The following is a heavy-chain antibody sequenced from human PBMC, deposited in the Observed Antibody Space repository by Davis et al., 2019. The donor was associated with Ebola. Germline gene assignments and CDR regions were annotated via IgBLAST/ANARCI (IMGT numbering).Heavy chain of an antibody. J-gene: IGHJ5*02. CDR1: GYTFTSYA. CDR3: ARVALWFGELLFEGDWFDP. Sequence: AASVKVSCKASGYTFTSYAMHWVRQAPGQGLEWMGWISAYNGNTNYAQKLQGRVTMTTDTSTSTAYMELRSLRSDDTAVYYCARVALWFGELLFEGDWFDPWGQGTLVTVSS. CDR2: ISAYNGNT. V-gene: IGHV1-18*01. D-gene: IGHD3-10*01.